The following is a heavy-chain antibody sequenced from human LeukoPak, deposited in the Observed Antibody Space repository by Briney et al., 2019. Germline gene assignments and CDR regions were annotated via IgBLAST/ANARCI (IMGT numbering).Heavy chain of an antibody. D-gene: IGHD6-6*01. CDR1: EFTFSGYD. J-gene: IGHJ5*02. CDR3: ARGSSNVAARNNWFDP. V-gene: IGHV3-21*01. CDR2: ISGSSSYI. Sequence: PGGSLRLSCAASEFTFSGYDMNWVRQAPGKGLEWVSSISGSSSYIYYADSMKGRFTISRDNAKNSLYLQMNSLRAEDTAVYYCARGSSNVAARNNWFDPWGQGTLVTVSS.